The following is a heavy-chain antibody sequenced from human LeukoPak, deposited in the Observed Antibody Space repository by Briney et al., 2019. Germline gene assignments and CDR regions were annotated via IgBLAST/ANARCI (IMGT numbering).Heavy chain of an antibody. CDR2: IKLKADGETT. Sequence: PGGSLRLSCAASGFTFSDAWMSWVREAPGKGLEWVGRIKLKADGETTDYAEPVKGRFTISRDDSKSTLYLQMNSLRAEDTAVYYCARDHNFYHSGRGFDPWGQGTLVTVSS. J-gene: IGHJ5*02. CDR3: ARDHNFYHSGRGFDP. D-gene: IGHD3-10*01. V-gene: IGHV3-15*01. CDR1: GFTFSDAW.